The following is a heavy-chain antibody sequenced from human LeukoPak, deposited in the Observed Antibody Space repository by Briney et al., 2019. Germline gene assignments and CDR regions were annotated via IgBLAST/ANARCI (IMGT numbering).Heavy chain of an antibody. Sequence: GGSVRLSCAASGFTFANYALIWFRHTPGKGLEWLSYISSTNAIYYADSVKGRFTISRDNAKESLYLQMSSLRAEDTAVYYCARDDKWAFDYWGQGTLVTVSS. J-gene: IGHJ4*02. CDR3: ARDDKWAFDY. CDR2: ISSTNAI. V-gene: IGHV3-69-1*02. CDR1: GFTFANYA. D-gene: IGHD1-26*01.